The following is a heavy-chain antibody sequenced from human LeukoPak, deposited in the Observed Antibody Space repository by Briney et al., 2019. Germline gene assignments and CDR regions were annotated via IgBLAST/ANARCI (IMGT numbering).Heavy chain of an antibody. Sequence: GASVKASCKASGYTFTSYDINWVRQATGQGLEWMGWMNPNSGNTGYVQKFQGRVTITRNTSISTAYMELSSLRSEDTAVYYCASGDYYDSSGYPLYYWGQGTLVTVSS. CDR3: ASGDYYDSSGYPLYY. D-gene: IGHD3-22*01. CDR2: MNPNSGNT. V-gene: IGHV1-8*03. CDR1: GYTFTSYD. J-gene: IGHJ4*02.